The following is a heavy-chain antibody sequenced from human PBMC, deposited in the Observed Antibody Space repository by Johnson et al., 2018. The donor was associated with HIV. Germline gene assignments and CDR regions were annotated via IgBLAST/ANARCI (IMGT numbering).Heavy chain of an antibody. CDR1: EFTVSSNY. J-gene: IGHJ3*01. D-gene: IGHD6-13*01. V-gene: IGHV3-66*03. CDR2: IYDGDAT. Sequence: VQLVESGGKLIQPGGSLRLSCAASEFTVSSNYMSWVRQAPGKGLEWVSIIYDGDATYYADSVKGRFTISRDNSKNTLYLQMNSLRAEDTAVYYCARDMSSSSPGAFDVWGQGTMVTVSS. CDR3: ARDMSSSSPGAFDV.